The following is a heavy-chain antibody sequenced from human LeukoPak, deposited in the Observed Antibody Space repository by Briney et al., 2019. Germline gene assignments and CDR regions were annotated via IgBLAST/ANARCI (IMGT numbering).Heavy chain of an antibody. CDR1: GGSFSGYY. J-gene: IGHJ4*02. D-gene: IGHD3-10*01. CDR2: INHSGST. V-gene: IGHV4-34*01. Sequence: SETLSLTCAVYGGSFSGYYWSWIRQPPGKGLEWIGEINHSGSTNYNSSLKSRVTISVDTSKNQFSLKLSSVTAADTAVYYCARGGVTMVRGAVDYWGQGTLVTVSS. CDR3: ARGGVTMVRGAVDY.